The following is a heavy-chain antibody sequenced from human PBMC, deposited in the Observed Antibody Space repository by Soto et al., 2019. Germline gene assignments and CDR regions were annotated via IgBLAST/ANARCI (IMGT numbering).Heavy chain of an antibody. CDR3: ARDRSTYGGGGTGELKDNWCER. CDR1: GVSISRYY. D-gene: IGHD2-8*01. J-gene: IGHJ5*02. Sequence: PSETLSLTCSVSGVSISRYYWSWIRQPPGKGLEWIGYAYYYVSTGYSPSLKSRVTMAVDTSKKQVSLELNSVTAADTAVYYCARDRSTYGGGGTGELKDNWCERWGKGILVNVSS. CDR2: AYYYVST. V-gene: IGHV4-59*01.